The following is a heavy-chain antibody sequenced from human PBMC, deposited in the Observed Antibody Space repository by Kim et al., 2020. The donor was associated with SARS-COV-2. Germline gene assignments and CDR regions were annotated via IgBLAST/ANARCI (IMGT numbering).Heavy chain of an antibody. CDR3: ARGRITIFGVVTEFDY. Sequence: SLKSRVTISVDTSKNRFSLKLSSVTAADTAVYYCARGRITIFGVVTEFDYWGEGTLVTFSS. J-gene: IGHJ4*02. V-gene: IGHV4-31*02. D-gene: IGHD3-3*01.